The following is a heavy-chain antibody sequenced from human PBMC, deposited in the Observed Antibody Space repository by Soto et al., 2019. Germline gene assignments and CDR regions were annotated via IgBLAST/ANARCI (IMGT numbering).Heavy chain of an antibody. Sequence: QITLKESGPTLVKPTQTLTLTCTFSGFSLTTSGGGVGWIRQPPGKALEWLALIYWDDDKRYSPFLKSRLTITKDTSKNQVVLTMTNMDPVDTATYYCAHSYSSACRARCFDPWGQGTLVTVSS. D-gene: IGHD6-19*01. CDR3: AHSYSSACRARCFDP. V-gene: IGHV2-5*02. CDR1: GFSLTTSGGG. J-gene: IGHJ5*02. CDR2: IYWDDDK.